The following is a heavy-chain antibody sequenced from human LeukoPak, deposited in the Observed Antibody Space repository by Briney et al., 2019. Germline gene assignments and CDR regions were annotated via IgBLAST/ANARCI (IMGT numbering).Heavy chain of an antibody. CDR1: GFTFSSST. Sequence: TRGSLRLSCAASGFTFSSSTMSWGRQAPGEGLEWVSYIISSSITIYYADAVKGRFTLSRDNAKNSLYLQMNSLRDEDTAVYYCARDSVYASEIWGDGTMVTVSS. CDR2: IISSSITI. V-gene: IGHV3-48*02. D-gene: IGHD5/OR15-5a*01. J-gene: IGHJ3*02. CDR3: ARDSVYASEI.